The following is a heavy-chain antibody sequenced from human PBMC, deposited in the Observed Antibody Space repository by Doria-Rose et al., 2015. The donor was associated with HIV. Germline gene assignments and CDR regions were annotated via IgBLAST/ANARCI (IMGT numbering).Heavy chain of an antibody. CDR2: IFYTGST. D-gene: IGHD1-26*01. V-gene: IGHV4-59*01. CDR3: ARVLSGTYDY. CDR1: GGSISHYY. J-gene: IGHJ4*02. Sequence: QVQLQESGPGLVKPSETLSLTCSVSGGSISHYYWSWIRQPPGKGLEYIGDIFYTGSTNYSPSLKSRVSISIDTSKNKFSLRLSSVTAADTAVYYCARVLSGTYDYWGQGTLVT.